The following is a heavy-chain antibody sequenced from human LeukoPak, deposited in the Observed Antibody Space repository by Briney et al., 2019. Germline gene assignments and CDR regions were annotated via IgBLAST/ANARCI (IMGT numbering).Heavy chain of an antibody. V-gene: IGHV1-18*01. D-gene: IGHD3-16*02. Sequence: ASVKVSCKASGYTFTSYGISWVRQAPGQGLEWMGWISAYNGNTNYAQKLQGRVTMTTDTSTSTAYMELRSQRSDDTAVYYCARDLGDYVWGSYRLPDYWGQGTLVTVSS. CDR3: ARDLGDYVWGSYRLPDY. CDR1: GYTFTSYG. CDR2: ISAYNGNT. J-gene: IGHJ4*02.